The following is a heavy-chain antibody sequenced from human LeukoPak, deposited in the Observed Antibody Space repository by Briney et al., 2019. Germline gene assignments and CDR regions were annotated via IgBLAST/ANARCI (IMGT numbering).Heavy chain of an antibody. CDR3: ARDGTAAGLYFDL. CDR1: GFTFTSYW. J-gene: IGHJ4*01. CDR2: IRQDGGEE. D-gene: IGHD6-13*01. Sequence: GGSLRLSCAVSGFTFTSYWMNWVRQAPGKGLEWVASIRQDGGEEYYVDSVKGRFTISRDNTKNSLYLQISSLRAEDPAVYYCARDGTAAGLYFDLWGQGTLVTVSS. V-gene: IGHV3-7*01.